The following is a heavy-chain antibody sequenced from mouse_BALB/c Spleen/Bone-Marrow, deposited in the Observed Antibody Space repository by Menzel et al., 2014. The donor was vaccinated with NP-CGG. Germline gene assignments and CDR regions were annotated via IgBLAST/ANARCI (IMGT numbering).Heavy chain of an antibody. Sequence: EVKLVESGGGLVKPGGSLKLSCAASGFTFSSYAMSWVRQTPEKRLEWVASISSGGSTYYPDSVKGRFTISRDNARNICSLKMGSVGFGDRAIYYWEGEGEGYARAGFASGGQGTLVPVSA. CDR3: EGEGEGYARAGFAS. CDR2: ISSGGST. CDR1: GFTFSSYA. V-gene: IGHV5-6-5*01. J-gene: IGHJ3*01. D-gene: IGHD2-2*01.